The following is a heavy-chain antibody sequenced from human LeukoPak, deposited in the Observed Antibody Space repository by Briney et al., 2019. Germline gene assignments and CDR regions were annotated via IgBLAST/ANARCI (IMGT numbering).Heavy chain of an antibody. CDR1: YY. Sequence: YYWGWIRQAPGKGLEWVSYICDSGRTIYYADSVKGRFTISRDNAKNSVYLQMNNLRAEDTAVYYCARDRLGDYDHSGYYDKWGQGTLVTVSS. J-gene: IGHJ4*02. CDR3: ARDRLGDYDHSGYYDK. D-gene: IGHD3-22*01. V-gene: IGHV3-11*01. CDR2: ICDSGRTI.